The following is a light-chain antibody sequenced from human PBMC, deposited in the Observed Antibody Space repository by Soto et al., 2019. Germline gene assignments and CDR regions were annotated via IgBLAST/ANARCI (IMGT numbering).Light chain of an antibody. Sequence: QSVLTQPPSASGSPGQSVTISCTGTSSDVGSYKYVSWYQQHPGKAPKLVIYEVSKRPSGVPDRFSGSKSGNTASLTISGLQGEDEADYYCNSHAGSNAVFGTGTKLTVL. CDR1: SSDVGSYKY. J-gene: IGLJ1*01. CDR3: NSHAGSNAV. CDR2: EVS. V-gene: IGLV2-8*01.